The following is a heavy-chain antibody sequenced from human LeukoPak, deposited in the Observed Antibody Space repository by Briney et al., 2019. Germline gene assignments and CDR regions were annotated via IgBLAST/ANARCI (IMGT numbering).Heavy chain of an antibody. CDR2: ISSDGIGK. J-gene: IGHJ3*02. V-gene: IGHV3-30*04. Sequence: GGSLRLSCTASGFTFSNTHMHWVRQAPGQGLEWVAGISSDGIGKYYADSMKGRFTISRDNSKNTLSLQVDSLRRDDTAVYYCATEGFSSGRAGTFSIWGQGTMVTVS. CDR3: ATEGFSSGRAGTFSI. D-gene: IGHD6-19*01. CDR1: GFTFSNTH.